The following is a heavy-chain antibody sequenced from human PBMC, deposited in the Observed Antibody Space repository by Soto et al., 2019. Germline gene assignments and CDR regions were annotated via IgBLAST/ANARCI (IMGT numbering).Heavy chain of an antibody. CDR3: TRHIGSSGWYDDYYYMDV. D-gene: IGHD6-19*01. CDR2: IRSKANSYAT. V-gene: IGHV3-73*01. Sequence: EVQLVESGGGLVQPGGSLKLSCAASGFTFSGSAMHWVRQASGKGLEWVGRIRSKANSYATAYAASVKGRFTISRDDSKNTAYLQMNSLQTEDTAVYYCTRHIGSSGWYDDYYYMDVWGKGTTVTVSS. J-gene: IGHJ6*03. CDR1: GFTFSGSA.